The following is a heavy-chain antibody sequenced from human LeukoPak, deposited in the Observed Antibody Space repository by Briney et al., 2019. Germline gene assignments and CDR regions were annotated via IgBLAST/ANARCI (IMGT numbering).Heavy chain of an antibody. J-gene: IGHJ5*02. CDR1: GYTLTSYD. CDR3: ARGGPYCSSTSCPRKMRFDP. D-gene: IGHD2-2*01. CDR2: MNPNSGNT. V-gene: IGHV1-8*01. Sequence: GASVKVSCKASGYTLTSYDINWVRQATGQGLEWMGWMNPNSGNTGYAQKFQGRVTMTRNTSISTAYMELSSLRSEDTAVYYCARGGPYCSSTSCPRKMRFDPWGQGTLVTVSS.